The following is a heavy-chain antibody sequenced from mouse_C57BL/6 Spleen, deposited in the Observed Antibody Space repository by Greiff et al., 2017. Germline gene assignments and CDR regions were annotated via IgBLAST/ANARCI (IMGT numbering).Heavy chain of an antibody. CDR1: GYTFTSYW. Sequence: QVHVKQSGAELAKPGASVKLSCKASGYTFTSYWMHWVKQRPGQGLEWIGYINPSSGYTKYNQKFKDKGTLTADKSSSTAYMQLSSLTYEDSAVYYSARTHYGYDRDYLDYWGQGTTLTVSS. D-gene: IGHD2-2*01. J-gene: IGHJ2*01. CDR2: INPSSGYT. V-gene: IGHV1-7*01. CDR3: ARTHYGYDRDYLDY.